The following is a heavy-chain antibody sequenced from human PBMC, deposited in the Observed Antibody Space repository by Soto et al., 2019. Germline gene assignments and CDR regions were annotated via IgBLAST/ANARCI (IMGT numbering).Heavy chain of an antibody. J-gene: IGHJ4*02. CDR2: ISSTSDYE. Sequence: EVQLVESGGGLGEPGESLRLSCAASGFSFSSYSMNWVRQAPGKGLEWVSSISSTSDYEYYADSVKGRFTILRDNAKNSLYLQMNSLGVEDTAVYYCASGPYPYWGQGTLVIVSS. V-gene: IGHV3-21*01. CDR1: GFSFSSYS. D-gene: IGHD2-2*01. CDR3: ASGPYPY.